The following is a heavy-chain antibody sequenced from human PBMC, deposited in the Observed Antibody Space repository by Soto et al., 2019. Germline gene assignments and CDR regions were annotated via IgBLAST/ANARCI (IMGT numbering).Heavy chain of an antibody. Sequence: GGSLRLSCAASGFTFSSYSMNWVRQAPGKGLEWVSSISSSSSYIYYADSVKGRFTISRDNAKNSLYLQMNSLGAEDTAVYYCASLDGYNYSLDYWGQGTLVTVSS. D-gene: IGHD5-12*01. CDR3: ASLDGYNYSLDY. J-gene: IGHJ4*02. V-gene: IGHV3-21*01. CDR1: GFTFSSYS. CDR2: ISSSSSYI.